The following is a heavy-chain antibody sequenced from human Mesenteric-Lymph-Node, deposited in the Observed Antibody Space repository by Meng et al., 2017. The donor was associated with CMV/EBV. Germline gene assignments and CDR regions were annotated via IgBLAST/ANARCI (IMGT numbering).Heavy chain of an antibody. CDR1: GYSFTSYW. Sequence: GGSLRLSCKTSGYSFTSYWIGWVRQMPGKGLEWMGIIYPGDSDTRYSPSFQGQVTISADKSISTAYLQWSSLKASDTAMYYCARHSGGDYVKVTYGMDVWGQGTTVTVSS. CDR2: IYPGDSDT. V-gene: IGHV5-51*01. D-gene: IGHD4-17*01. J-gene: IGHJ6*02. CDR3: ARHSGGDYVKVTYGMDV.